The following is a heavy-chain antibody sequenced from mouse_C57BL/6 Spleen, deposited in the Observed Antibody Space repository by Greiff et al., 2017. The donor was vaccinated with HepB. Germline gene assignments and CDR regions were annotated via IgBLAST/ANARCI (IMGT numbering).Heavy chain of an antibody. CDR3: TRAPYYYGSSYDAMDY. J-gene: IGHJ4*01. D-gene: IGHD1-1*01. V-gene: IGHV1-15*01. Sequence: QVQLQQPGAELVKPGASVKLSCKASGYTFTSYWMHWVKQTPVHGLEWIGAIDPETGGTAYNQKFKGKAILTADKSSSTAYMELRSLTSEDSAVYYCTRAPYYYGSSYDAMDYWGQGTSVTVSS. CDR2: IDPETGGT. CDR1: GYTFTSYW.